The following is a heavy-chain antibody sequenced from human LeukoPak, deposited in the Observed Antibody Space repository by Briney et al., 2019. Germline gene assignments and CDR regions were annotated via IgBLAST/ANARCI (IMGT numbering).Heavy chain of an antibody. CDR3: ARHVATLYYFDY. V-gene: IGHV4-59*01. Sequence: SETLSLTCTVSGGSISSYYWSWIRQPPGKGLEWIGYIYYSGSTNYNPSLKSRVTISVDTSKNQFSLKLSSVTAADTAVYYCARHVATLYYFDYWGQGTLVTVSS. D-gene: IGHD5-12*01. J-gene: IGHJ4*02. CDR1: GGSISSYY. CDR2: IYYSGST.